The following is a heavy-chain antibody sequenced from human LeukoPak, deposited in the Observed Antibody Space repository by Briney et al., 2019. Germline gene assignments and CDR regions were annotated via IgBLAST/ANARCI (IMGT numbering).Heavy chain of an antibody. CDR1: GGSISSYY. CDR2: IYYSGST. CDR3: ARSVNIVVEYYFDY. Sequence: SETLSLTCTVSGGSISSYYWSWIRQPPGKGLEWIGYIYYSGSTNYNPSLKSRVTISVDTSKNQFSLKLSSVTAADTAVYYCARSVNIVVEYYFDYWGQGTLVTVSS. V-gene: IGHV4-59*08. D-gene: IGHD2-15*01. J-gene: IGHJ4*02.